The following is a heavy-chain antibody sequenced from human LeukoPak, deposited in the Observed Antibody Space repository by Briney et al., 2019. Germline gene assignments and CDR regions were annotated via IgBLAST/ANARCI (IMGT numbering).Heavy chain of an antibody. CDR2: ITSSSGNI. Sequence: PGGSLRLSCAASGFTFSSYSMNWVRQAPGKGLEWVSSITSSSGNIYYVDSVKGRFTISRDNSKNTLYLQMNSLRAEDTAVYYCAKNRYYDSSGQSPFDYWGQGTLVTVSS. V-gene: IGHV3-21*04. J-gene: IGHJ4*02. CDR3: AKNRYYDSSGQSPFDY. CDR1: GFTFSSYS. D-gene: IGHD3-22*01.